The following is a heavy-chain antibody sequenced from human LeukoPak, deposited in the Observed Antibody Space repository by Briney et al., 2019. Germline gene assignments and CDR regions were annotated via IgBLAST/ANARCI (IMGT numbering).Heavy chain of an antibody. CDR3: ARHKPTHRVTKIGMDV. CDR1: GYSFTSYW. D-gene: IGHD4-11*01. V-gene: IGHV5-10-1*01. CDR2: IDPSDSYT. J-gene: IGHJ6*02. Sequence: GESLRISCKGSGYSFTSYWISWVRQMPGKGLEWMGRIDPSDSYTNYSPSFQGHVTISADKSISTAYLQWSSLKASDTAMYYCARHKPTHRVTKIGMDVWGQGTTVTVS.